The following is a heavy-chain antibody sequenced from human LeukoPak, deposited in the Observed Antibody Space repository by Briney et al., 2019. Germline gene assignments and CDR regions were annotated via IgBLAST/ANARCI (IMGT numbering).Heavy chain of an antibody. V-gene: IGHV3-30*03. CDR2: ISYDGSNK. Sequence: GGSLRLSCAASGFTFSSYSMNWVRQAPGKGLEWVAVISYDGSNKYYADSVKGRFTISRDNSKNTLYLQMNSLRAEDTAVYYCARVRYYDIYDRGQGTLVTVSS. J-gene: IGHJ4*02. CDR1: GFTFSSYS. D-gene: IGHD3-9*01. CDR3: ARVRYYDIYD.